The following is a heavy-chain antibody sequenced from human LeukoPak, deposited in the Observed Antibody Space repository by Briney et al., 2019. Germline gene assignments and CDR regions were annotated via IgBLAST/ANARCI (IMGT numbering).Heavy chain of an antibody. CDR2: FDPEDGET. V-gene: IGHV1-24*01. D-gene: IGHD3-16*02. J-gene: IGHJ4*02. Sequence: ASVKVSCKVSGYTLTELSMHWVRQAPGKGLEWMGGFDPEDGETIYAQKFQGRVTMTEDTSTDTAYMELSSLRSEDTAVYYCATDLRDYVWESYRRFDYWGQGTLVTVSS. CDR1: GYTLTELS. CDR3: ATDLRDYVWESYRRFDY.